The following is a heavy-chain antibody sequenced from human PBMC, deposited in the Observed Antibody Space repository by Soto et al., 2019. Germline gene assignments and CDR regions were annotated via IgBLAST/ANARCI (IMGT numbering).Heavy chain of an antibody. CDR2: IWYDGSNK. Sequence: GGSLRLSCAASGFTFSSYGMHWVRQAPGKGLEWVAVIWYDGSNKYYADSVKGRFTISRDNSKNTLYLQMKSLRAEDTAVYYCARTYTSTVTTSVGAGWYGMDVWGQGTTVTVSS. CDR1: GFTFSSYG. V-gene: IGHV3-33*01. J-gene: IGHJ6*02. D-gene: IGHD4-4*01. CDR3: ARTYTSTVTTSVGAGWYGMDV.